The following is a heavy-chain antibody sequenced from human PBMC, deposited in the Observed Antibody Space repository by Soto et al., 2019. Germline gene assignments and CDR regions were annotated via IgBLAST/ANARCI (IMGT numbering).Heavy chain of an antibody. J-gene: IGHJ3*02. CDR1: GYSFTSQY. CDR2: INPNGGST. D-gene: IGHD5-12*01. CDR3: AREQWLRPEGGGTEPLDI. Sequence: QVQLVQSGAEVEKPGASVKISCKASGYSFTSQYVHWVRQAPGQGLEWMGIINPNGGSTTYAQKFQGRVAMTRDTSTSTVYMELSSLTSEDTAVYYCAREQWLRPEGGGTEPLDIWGQGTMVTVAS. V-gene: IGHV1-46*03.